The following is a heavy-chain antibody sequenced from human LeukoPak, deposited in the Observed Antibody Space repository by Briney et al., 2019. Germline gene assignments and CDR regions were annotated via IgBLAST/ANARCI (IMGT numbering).Heavy chain of an antibody. CDR1: GFPFSSYA. Sequence: GGSLRLSCAASGFPFSSYAVSWVRQAPGKGLEWVSGISGSGDDTNYADPVKGRFTTSRDNSKNTLYLQMNSLRAEDTAVYYCAKARSLYYYDSSGYFLPIYYFDYWGQGTRVTVSS. CDR3: AKARSLYYYDSSGYFLPIYYFDY. D-gene: IGHD3-22*01. V-gene: IGHV3-23*01. J-gene: IGHJ4*02. CDR2: ISGSGDDT.